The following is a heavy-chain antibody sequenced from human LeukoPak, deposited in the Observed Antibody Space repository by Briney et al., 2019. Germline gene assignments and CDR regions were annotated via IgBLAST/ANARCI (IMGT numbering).Heavy chain of an antibody. V-gene: IGHV3-48*03. CDR1: GFTLSSSE. CDR2: ISDSGKTK. CDR3: ARDYSGWSLDP. D-gene: IGHD5-12*01. J-gene: IGHJ5*02. Sequence: PGGSLRLSCVVSGFTLSSSEMNWVRQAPGKGLEWVSYISDSGKTKYNADSVKGRFTISRDNAKNSLYLQMNSLRAEDTAVYYCARDYSGWSLDPWGQGTLVTVSS.